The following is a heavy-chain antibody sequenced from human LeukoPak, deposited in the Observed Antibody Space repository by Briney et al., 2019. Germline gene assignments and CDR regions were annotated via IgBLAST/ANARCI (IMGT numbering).Heavy chain of an antibody. CDR1: GVSISSGGYS. J-gene: IGHJ4*02. Sequence: PSQTLSLTCAVSGVSISSGGYSWSWIRQPPGKGLEWIGYIYHSGSTYYNPSLKSRVTISVDRSKNQFSLKLSSVTAADTAVYYCARVGRAAHYGDYGYYFDYWGQGTLVTVSS. V-gene: IGHV4-30-2*01. CDR2: IYHSGST. CDR3: ARVGRAAHYGDYGYYFDY. D-gene: IGHD4-17*01.